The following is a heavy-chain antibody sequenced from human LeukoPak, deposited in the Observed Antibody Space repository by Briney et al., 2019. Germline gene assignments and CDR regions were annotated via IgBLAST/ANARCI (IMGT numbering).Heavy chain of an antibody. CDR3: AKGGWSDRFDF. Sequence: PGGSLRLSCGASRFTFRDYAMTWVRQAPRKGLAWVSTITYGGERTYYADSVKGRYTISRDNSKNILYLQMNSLRGDDTGDYYCAKGGWSDRFDFWGQGTRVTVSS. J-gene: IGHJ4*02. CDR2: ITYGGERT. CDR1: RFTFRDYA. D-gene: IGHD3-3*01. V-gene: IGHV3-23*01.